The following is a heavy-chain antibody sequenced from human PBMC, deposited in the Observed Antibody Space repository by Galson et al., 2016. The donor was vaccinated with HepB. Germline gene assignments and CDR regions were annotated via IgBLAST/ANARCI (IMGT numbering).Heavy chain of an antibody. Sequence: QSGAEVKKPGESLKISCQGSGYSFTTFWIGWVRQMPGKGLEWMGIIYPGDSDTRYNTSFEGQVTMSVDKSISTAYLQWSSLKASDTAMYYCARSALYCGSRSCLYYYYGMDVWGQGTTVTVS. CDR1: GYSFTTFW. CDR2: IYPGDSDT. CDR3: ARSALYCGSRSCLYYYYGMDV. J-gene: IGHJ6*02. D-gene: IGHD2-2*01. V-gene: IGHV5-51*01.